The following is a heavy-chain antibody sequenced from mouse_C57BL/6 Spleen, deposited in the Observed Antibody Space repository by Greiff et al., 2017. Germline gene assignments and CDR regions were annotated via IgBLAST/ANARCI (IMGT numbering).Heavy chain of an antibody. Sequence: EVKLVESGPELVKPGASVKIPCKASGYTFTDYNMDWVKQSHGKSLEWIGDINPNNGGTIYNQKFKGKATLTVDKSSSTAYMELRSLTSEDTAVYYCARGSNYGYAMDYWGQGTSVTVSS. D-gene: IGHD2-5*01. CDR3: ARGSNYGYAMDY. CDR1: GYTFTDYN. J-gene: IGHJ4*01. CDR2: INPNNGGT. V-gene: IGHV1-18*01.